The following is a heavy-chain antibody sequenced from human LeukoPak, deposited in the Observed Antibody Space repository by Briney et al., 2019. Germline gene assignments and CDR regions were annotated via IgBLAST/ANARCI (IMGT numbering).Heavy chain of an antibody. CDR1: GGSISSYY. CDR3: ARDIRWFDP. V-gene: IGHV4-59*01. J-gene: IGHJ5*02. D-gene: IGHD2-21*01. Sequence: SETLSLTCTVSGGSISSYYWSWLRQPPGKGLEWIGYIYYSGSTNYNPSLKSRVTISVDTSKNQFSLKLSSVTAADTAVYYCARDIRWFDPWGQGTLVTVSS. CDR2: IYYSGST.